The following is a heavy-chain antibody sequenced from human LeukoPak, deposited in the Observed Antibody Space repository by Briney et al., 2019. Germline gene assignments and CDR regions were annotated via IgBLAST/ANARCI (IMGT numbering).Heavy chain of an antibody. CDR1: GGSISSYY. J-gene: IGHJ4*02. CDR3: ARRAYSGSSESDY. V-gene: IGHV4-59*08. Sequence: SETLSLTCTVSGGSISSYYWSWIRQPPGKGLEWIGYIYYSGSTNYNPSLKSRVTISVDTSKNQCSLKLSSVTAADTAVYYCARRAYSGSSESDYWGQGTLVTVSS. CDR2: IYYSGST. D-gene: IGHD1-26*01.